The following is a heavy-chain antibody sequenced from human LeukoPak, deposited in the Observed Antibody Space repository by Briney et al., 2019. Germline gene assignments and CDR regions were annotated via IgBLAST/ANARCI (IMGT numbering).Heavy chain of an antibody. CDR3: ARAGSFRFDY. CDR1: GFTFSDYW. Sequence: PGGSLRLSCAASGFTFSDYWLHWVRQAPGKGLVWVSCINTDGSTINYAGSVKGRFTISRDDAKNTLYLQMNDLRAEDTAVYYCARAGSFRFDYWGQGTLVTVSS. CDR2: INTDGSTI. J-gene: IGHJ4*02. V-gene: IGHV3-74*01. D-gene: IGHD3-10*01.